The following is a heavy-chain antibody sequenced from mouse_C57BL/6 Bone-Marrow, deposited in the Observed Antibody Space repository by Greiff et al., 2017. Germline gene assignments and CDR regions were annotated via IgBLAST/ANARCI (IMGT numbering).Heavy chain of an antibody. CDR2: IAPEDGET. CDR1: GFNIKDYY. CDR3: SSNWDELFDY. D-gene: IGHD4-1*01. V-gene: IGHV14-2*01. J-gene: IGHJ2*01. Sequence: DVQLQESGAELVKPGASVKLSCTASGFNIKDYYMHWVKQRTEQGLEWIGRIAPEDGETKYAPQFQGKATITADPSSHTAYLQLSSLTSEDTAVYYCSSNWDELFDYWGQGTTLTVSS.